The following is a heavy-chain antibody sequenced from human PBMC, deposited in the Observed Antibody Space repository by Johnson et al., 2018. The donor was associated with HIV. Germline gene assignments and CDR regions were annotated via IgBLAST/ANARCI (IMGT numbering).Heavy chain of an antibody. D-gene: IGHD1-26*01. CDR2: IQYDGSNK. CDR1: GFTFRDYG. J-gene: IGHJ3*02. V-gene: IGHV3-30*02. Sequence: QVQLVESGGGVVQPRGSLRLSCSASGFTFRDYGMHWVRQAPGKGLEWVAFIQYDGSNKYSADSVMGRFPSSRDNSKNTLYLQMNSLRAEDTAVYYCAKCWHSGSLYDAFHIWGQGTMVTVSS. CDR3: AKCWHSGSLYDAFHI.